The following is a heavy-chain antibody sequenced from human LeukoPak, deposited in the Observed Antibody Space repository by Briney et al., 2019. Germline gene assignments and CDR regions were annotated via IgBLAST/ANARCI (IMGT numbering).Heavy chain of an antibody. V-gene: IGHV3-30*04. CDR2: ISYDGSNK. D-gene: IGHD1-26*01. J-gene: IGHJ4*02. CDR1: GFTFSSYA. CDR3: ARGRSWELSKTLDY. Sequence: PGGSLRLSCAASGFTFSSYAMHWVRQAPGKGLEWVAVISYDGSNKYYADSVKGRFTISRDNSKNTLYLQMNSLRAEDTAVYYCARGRSWELSKTLDYWGQGTLVTVSS.